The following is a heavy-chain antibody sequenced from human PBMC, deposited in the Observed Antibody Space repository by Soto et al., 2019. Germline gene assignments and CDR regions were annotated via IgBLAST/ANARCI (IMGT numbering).Heavy chain of an antibody. CDR1: GYTFTGYY. Sequence: GASVKVSCKASGYTFTGYYMHWVRQAPGQGLEWMGWINPNSGGTNYAQKFQGWVTMTRDTSISTAYMELSGLRSDDTAVYYCARETPSLRKRPTVTTVGWFDPWGQGTLVTVSS. CDR3: ARETPSLRKRPTVTTVGWFDP. CDR2: INPNSGGT. V-gene: IGHV1-2*04. D-gene: IGHD4-17*01. J-gene: IGHJ5*02.